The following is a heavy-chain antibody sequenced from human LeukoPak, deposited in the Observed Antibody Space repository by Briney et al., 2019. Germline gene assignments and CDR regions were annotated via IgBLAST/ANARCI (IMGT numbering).Heavy chain of an antibody. CDR2: IGTAGNT. CDR1: GFTFSSHD. Sequence: GGSLRLSCAASGFTFSSHDMHWVRQPTGKGLEWVSVIGTAGNTYYADSVKGRFAISRDNSKNTLDLQMNSLRAEDTAVYYCAKDQKWGPADYYFDSWGQGTLVTVSS. J-gene: IGHJ4*02. V-gene: IGHV3-13*01. CDR3: AKDQKWGPADYYFDS. D-gene: IGHD2-2*01.